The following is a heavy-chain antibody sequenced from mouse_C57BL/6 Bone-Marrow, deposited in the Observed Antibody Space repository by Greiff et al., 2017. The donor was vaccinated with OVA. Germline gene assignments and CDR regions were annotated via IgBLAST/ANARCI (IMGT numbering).Heavy chain of an antibody. Sequence: VQGVESGPELVKPGASVKISCKASGYTFTDYYINWVKQRPGQGLGWIGWIFPGSGSTYYNEKFKGKATLTVDKSSSTAYMLLSSLTSEDSAVYFCARRDSSSWFAYWGQGTLVTVSA. J-gene: IGHJ3*01. V-gene: IGHV1-75*01. D-gene: IGHD3-2*02. CDR3: ARRDSSSWFAY. CDR2: IFPGSGST. CDR1: GYTFTDYY.